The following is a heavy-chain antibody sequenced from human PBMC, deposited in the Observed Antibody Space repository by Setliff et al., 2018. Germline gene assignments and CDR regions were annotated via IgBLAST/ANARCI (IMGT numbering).Heavy chain of an antibody. CDR1: GYTFTSYG. CDR3: ARAPAYSSTPGSYAFDI. V-gene: IGHV1-18*01. CDR2: ISGYNGNT. J-gene: IGHJ3*02. Sequence: ASVKVSCKASGYTFTSYGISWVRQAPGQGLEWMGWISGYNGNTNYAQKLQGRVTMTTDTSTSTAYMELRSLRSDDTAVYYCARAPAYSSTPGSYAFDIWGQGTMVTVSS. D-gene: IGHD6-13*01.